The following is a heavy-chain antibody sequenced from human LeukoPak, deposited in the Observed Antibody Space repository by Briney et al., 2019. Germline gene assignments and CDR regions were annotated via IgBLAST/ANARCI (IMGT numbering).Heavy chain of an antibody. Sequence: GGSLRLSCSVSGFTFSDYSMGWVRQAPGKGPEWVANVEDGGIEKEYVGSVKGRFTISRDDAENLLYLQMNSLRAEDTALYFCARWRGAQSEFDFWGQGTQVIVSS. CDR2: VEDGGIEK. V-gene: IGHV3-7*01. D-gene: IGHD3-3*01. CDR3: ARWRGAQSEFDF. CDR1: GFTFSDYS. J-gene: IGHJ4*02.